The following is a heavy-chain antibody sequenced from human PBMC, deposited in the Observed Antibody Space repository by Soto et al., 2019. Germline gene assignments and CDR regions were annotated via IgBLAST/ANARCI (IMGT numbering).Heavy chain of an antibody. D-gene: IGHD3-3*01. J-gene: IGHJ5*02. CDR3: ARDPQEFWTSYWFDP. CDR1: GYTFNTYG. CDR2: ISAYDGKT. Sequence: GASVKVSCKTSGYTFNTYGINWVRQAPGQGLELMGWISAYDGKTTYAEKFQGRVTLTTDTSTSTAYMELRSLRSDDTAIYYCARDPQEFWTSYWFDPWGQGTPVTVSS. V-gene: IGHV1-18*01.